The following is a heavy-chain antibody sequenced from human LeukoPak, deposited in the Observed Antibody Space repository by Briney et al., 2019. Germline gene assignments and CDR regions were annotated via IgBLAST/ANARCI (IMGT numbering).Heavy chain of an antibody. J-gene: IGHJ4*02. Sequence: SETLSLTCTVSSGSVSSVSYYWSWIRQPAGKGLEWIGRIYSGGDTNYNPSLESRVTISVDTSNNQISLNLNSVTAADTAVYYCARCLGGRCDYFDYWGQGALVTVSS. CDR1: SGSVSSVSYY. D-gene: IGHD3-16*01. CDR3: ARCLGGRCDYFDY. V-gene: IGHV4-61*02. CDR2: IYSGGDT.